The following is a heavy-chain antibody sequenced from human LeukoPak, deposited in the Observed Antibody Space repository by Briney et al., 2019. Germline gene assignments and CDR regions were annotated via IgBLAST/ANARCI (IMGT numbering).Heavy chain of an antibody. CDR1: GESFSYDY. CDR3: ARGLGPMSPSLDY. D-gene: IGHD3-22*01. CDR2: INHSGRV. V-gene: IGHV4-34*01. Sequence: SETLSLTCAVSGESFSYDYWTWVRQPPGKGLEWIGDINHSGRVNYRPSLKSRVTISADTSKSQFSLKLNAVPAADTAVYYCARGLGPMSPSLDYWGQGALVTVSS. J-gene: IGHJ4*02.